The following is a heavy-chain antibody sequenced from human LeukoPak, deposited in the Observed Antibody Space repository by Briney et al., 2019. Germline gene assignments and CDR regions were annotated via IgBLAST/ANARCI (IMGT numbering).Heavy chain of an antibody. CDR1: GYTFTSYA. J-gene: IGHJ3*02. CDR3: AREGGITVFGVAQPGGAFDI. CDR2: IIPIFGKA. V-gene: IGHV1-69*05. D-gene: IGHD3-3*01. Sequence: SVKVSCKASGYTFTSYAMNWVRQAPGQGLEWMGGIIPIFGKAKYAQKVQGRVTMSTDESTSTAYMELSSLRSEDTAVYYCAREGGITVFGVAQPGGAFDIWGQGTMVTVSS.